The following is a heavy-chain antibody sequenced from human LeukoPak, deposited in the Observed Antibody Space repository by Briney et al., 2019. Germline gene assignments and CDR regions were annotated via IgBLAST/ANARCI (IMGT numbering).Heavy chain of an antibody. CDR2: IRYDGSNK. V-gene: IGHV3-30*02. Sequence: QPWGSLRLSCAASGFTFSSYGMHWVRQAPGKGLEWVAFIRYDGSNKYYADSVKGRFTISRDNSKNTLYLQMNSLRAEDTAVYYCAKGSGYVHSYYYYYMDVWGKGTTVTISS. J-gene: IGHJ6*03. CDR1: GFTFSSYG. D-gene: IGHD5-12*01. CDR3: AKGSGYVHSYYYYYMDV.